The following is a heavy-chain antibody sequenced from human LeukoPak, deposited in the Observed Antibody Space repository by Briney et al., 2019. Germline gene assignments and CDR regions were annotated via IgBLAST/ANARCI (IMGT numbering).Heavy chain of an antibody. CDR3: ASPPGRVDS. D-gene: IGHD3-10*01. Sequence: PGGSLRLSCAASGFTFSDYYMSWMRQAPGKGLEWVADINSSGSTIHYADSVKGRFTISRDNAKNSLYLQMNSLRLEDTAVYYCASPPGRVDSWGQGTLVSVSS. J-gene: IGHJ4*02. CDR1: GFTFSDYY. V-gene: IGHV3-11*04. CDR2: INSSGSTI.